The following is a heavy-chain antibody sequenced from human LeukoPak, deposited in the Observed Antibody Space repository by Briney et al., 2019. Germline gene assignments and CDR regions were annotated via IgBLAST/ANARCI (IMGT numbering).Heavy chain of an antibody. D-gene: IGHD2-15*01. CDR2: INSDGSST. J-gene: IGHJ6*02. V-gene: IGHV3-74*01. CDR3: AKAVGYCSGGSCFRALDV. CDR1: GFTFSSYW. Sequence: PGGSLRLSCAASGFTFSSYWMYWVRQAPGKGLVWVSRINSDGSSTSYADSVKGRFTISRDNAKNTLYLQMNSLRAEDTAVYYCAKAVGYCSGGSCFRALDVWGQGTTVTVSS.